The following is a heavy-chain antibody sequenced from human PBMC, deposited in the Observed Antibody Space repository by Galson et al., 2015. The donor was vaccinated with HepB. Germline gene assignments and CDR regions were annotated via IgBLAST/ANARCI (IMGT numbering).Heavy chain of an antibody. CDR2: ISSSSSYI. V-gene: IGHV3-21*04. CDR1: GFTFGSYS. J-gene: IGHJ4*02. Sequence: SLRLSCAASGFTFGSYSMNWVRQAPGKGLEWVSSISSSSSYIYYADSVKGRFTISRDNAKNSLYLQMNSLRAEDTAVYYCAKEGAIQLWSEPSFDYWGQGTLVTVSS. D-gene: IGHD5-18*01. CDR3: AKEGAIQLWSEPSFDY.